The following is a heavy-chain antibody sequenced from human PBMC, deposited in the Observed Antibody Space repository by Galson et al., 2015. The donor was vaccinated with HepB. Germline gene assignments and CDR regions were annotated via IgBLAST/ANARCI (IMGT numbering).Heavy chain of an antibody. CDR1: GDSVSSYSAA. J-gene: IGHJ4*02. CDR3: ARAGAGYSSAWPFDY. V-gene: IGHV6-1*01. D-gene: IGHD6-25*01. Sequence: CAISGDSVSSYSAAWTWIRQSPSRGLEWLGRTYYRSKWYNHYAASVKSRITINPDTSKNQFSLQLNSVTPEDTAVYYCARAGAGYSSAWPFDYWDQGSLVTVSS. CDR2: TYYRSKWYN.